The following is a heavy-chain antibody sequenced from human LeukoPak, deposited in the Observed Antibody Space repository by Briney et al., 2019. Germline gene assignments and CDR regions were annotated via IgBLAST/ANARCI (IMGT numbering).Heavy chain of an antibody. CDR2: IYHSGNT. Sequence: PSETLSLTCTVSGYSISSGYYWGWIRQPPGKGLEWIAIIYHSGNTYYNPSLKSRVTISVETSKNQFSLKLTSVTAADTALYYCAIRFGRLEAGGTPFDSWGQGTLVTVSS. CDR1: GYSISSGYY. V-gene: IGHV4-38-2*02. J-gene: IGHJ4*02. CDR3: AIRFGRLEAGGTPFDS. D-gene: IGHD6-13*01.